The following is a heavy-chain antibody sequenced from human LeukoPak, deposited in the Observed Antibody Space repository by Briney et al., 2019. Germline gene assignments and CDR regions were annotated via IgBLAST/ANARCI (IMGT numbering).Heavy chain of an antibody. V-gene: IGHV3-30*18. CDR2: ISYDGSNK. Sequence: GGSLRLSCAASGFTFSTYAMHWVRQAPGKGLEWVAVISYDGSNKYYADSVKGRFTISRDNSKNTLYLQMNSLRAEDTAVYYCAKDRYDSSGYLFDYWGQGTLVTVSS. CDR3: AKDRYDSSGYLFDY. J-gene: IGHJ4*02. CDR1: GFTFSTYA. D-gene: IGHD3-22*01.